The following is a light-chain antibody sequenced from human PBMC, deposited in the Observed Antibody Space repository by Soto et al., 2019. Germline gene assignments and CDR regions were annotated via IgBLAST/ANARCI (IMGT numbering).Light chain of an antibody. CDR1: SSDVGGYDY. CDR3: SSYRRSSSWV. CDR2: EVS. Sequence: QLVLTQPASVSGSPGQSITISCTGTSSDVGGYDYVSWYQHHPGKAPKLMIYEVSNRPSGVSNRFSGSKSGNTASLTISGLQAEDEADYYCSSYRRSSSWVFGGGTKLTVL. V-gene: IGLV2-14*01. J-gene: IGLJ3*02.